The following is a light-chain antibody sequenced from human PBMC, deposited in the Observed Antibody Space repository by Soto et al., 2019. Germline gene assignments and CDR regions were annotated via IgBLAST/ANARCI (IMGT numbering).Light chain of an antibody. Sequence: DIQMTQSPSSLSASVGDRVTITCRASPGISNFLAWYQQKPGIVPQLLIYAATTLQSGVPSRFSGGGSGTDFTLTISSLQPEDVATYYCQKYNSAPWTFGQGTKVEIK. CDR2: AAT. J-gene: IGKJ1*01. CDR1: PGISNF. V-gene: IGKV1-27*01. CDR3: QKYNSAPWT.